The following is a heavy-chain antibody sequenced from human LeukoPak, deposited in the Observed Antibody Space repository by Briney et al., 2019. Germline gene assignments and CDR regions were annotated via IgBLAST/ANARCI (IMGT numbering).Heavy chain of an antibody. Sequence: PGGSLRLSCAASGFTFSRYWMQWVRQAPGKGLVWVSRINSDESSTSYADSVKGRFTVSRDNAKNTLYLQMTSLRAEDTAVYYCARESFYALDVCGQGTTVKVSS. J-gene: IGHJ6*02. V-gene: IGHV3-74*01. CDR3: ARESFYALDV. CDR2: INSDESST. CDR1: GFTFSRYW.